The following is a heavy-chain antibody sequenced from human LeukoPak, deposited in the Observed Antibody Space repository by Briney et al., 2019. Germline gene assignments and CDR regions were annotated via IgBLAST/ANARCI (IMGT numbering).Heavy chain of an antibody. CDR1: GGSISSYY. CDR2: IYPGGTT. Sequence: SETLSLTCTVSGGSISSYYWSWIRQPAGKGLEWIGRIYPGGTTSYNPSLKSRVTMSVDTSKNQFSLRLTSVIAADTAVYYCARDLLWWGQGTLVTVSS. V-gene: IGHV4-4*07. D-gene: IGHD2-21*01. J-gene: IGHJ4*02. CDR3: ARDLLW.